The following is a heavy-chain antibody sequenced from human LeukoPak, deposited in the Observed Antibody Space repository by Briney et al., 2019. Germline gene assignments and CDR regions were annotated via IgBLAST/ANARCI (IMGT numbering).Heavy chain of an antibody. D-gene: IGHD6-13*01. CDR2: IYHSGST. CDR1: GGSISSSNW. Sequence: PSETLSLTCAVSGGSISSSNWWSWVRQPPGKGLEWIGEIYHSGSTNYNPSLKSRVTISVDKSKNQFSLKLSSVTAADTAVYYCARDLRFGGAAAAYYYYGMDVWGHGTTVTVSS. J-gene: IGHJ6*02. V-gene: IGHV4-4*02. CDR3: ARDLRFGGAAAAYYYYGMDV.